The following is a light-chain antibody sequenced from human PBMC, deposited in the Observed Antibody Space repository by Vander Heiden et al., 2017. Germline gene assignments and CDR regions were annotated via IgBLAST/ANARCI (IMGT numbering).Light chain of an antibody. J-gene: IGLJ3*02. CDR3: KLYMGSGISV. V-gene: IGLV8-61*01. CDR2: STN. Sequence: QTVVTQEPSFSESPGGTVTLTCGLSSGSVSTSYYPSWYQQTPGQAPRTVIYSTNTRSSGVPDRFSGYILGNKAVLTITGAQADDESDYYCKLYMGSGISVFGGGTKLTVL. CDR1: SGSVSTSYY.